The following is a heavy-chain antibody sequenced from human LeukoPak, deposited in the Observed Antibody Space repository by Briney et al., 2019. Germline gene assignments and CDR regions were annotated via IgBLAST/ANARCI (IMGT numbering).Heavy chain of an antibody. CDR1: GGTFSSYA. CDR2: IIPIFGTA. J-gene: IGHJ5*02. D-gene: IGHD1-26*01. Sequence: GASVKLSCKASGGTFSSYAISWVRQAPGQGLEWMGGIIPIFGTANYAQKFQGRVTITADESTSTAYMELSSLRSEDTAVYYCARCYSGSYYWFDPWGQGTLVTVSS. V-gene: IGHV1-69*13. CDR3: ARCYSGSYYWFDP.